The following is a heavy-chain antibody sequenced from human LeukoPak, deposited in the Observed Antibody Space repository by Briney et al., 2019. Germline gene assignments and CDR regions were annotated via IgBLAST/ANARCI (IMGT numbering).Heavy chain of an antibody. V-gene: IGHV3-23*01. CDR1: GFTFNRFC. Sequence: GGSLILSCGASGFTFNRFCMSWVRQAPGKGLEWVSAIGGRGDNTWYADSVKGRFTISRDNSKNILYLQMNSLRAEDTAMYYCAKDLWASETVIGTSRLADSWGQGTLVTVST. CDR3: AKDLWASETVIGTSRLADS. D-gene: IGHD6-19*01. J-gene: IGHJ4*02. CDR2: IGGRGDNT.